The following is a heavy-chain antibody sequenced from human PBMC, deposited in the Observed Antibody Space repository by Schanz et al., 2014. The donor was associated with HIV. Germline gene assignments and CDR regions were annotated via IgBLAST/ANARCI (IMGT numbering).Heavy chain of an antibody. CDR3: ARVEPAAVPATFFYYGMDV. J-gene: IGHJ6*02. CDR1: GYNFAAYV. V-gene: IGHV1-18*01. D-gene: IGHD2-2*02. Sequence: QVQLVQSGAEVRKPGASVKVSCKTSGYNFAAYVISWVRQAAGQGLEWMGWISAYNGKTNYARKVQGRVTMTTDTSTTTAYMELRSLRSDDTAMYYCARVEPAAVPATFFYYGMDVWGQGTTVTVSS. CDR2: ISAYNGKT.